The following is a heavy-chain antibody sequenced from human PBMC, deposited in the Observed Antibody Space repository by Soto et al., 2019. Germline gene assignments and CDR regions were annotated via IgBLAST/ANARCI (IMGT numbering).Heavy chain of an antibody. Sequence: QVPLVQSGADVKKPGASVKLSCKASGYTFMHYDIGWVRQAPGQWPEWLGRISPSTGKADYPQKFQGRVTMTTDTSTTTAYIEKRSLIPDDTAVYYCARVQTKWLTDAYELWGQGTVVTVSS. CDR2: ISPSTGKA. D-gene: IGHD2-8*01. CDR3: ARVQTKWLTDAYEL. J-gene: IGHJ3*01. CDR1: GYTFMHYD. V-gene: IGHV1-18*01.